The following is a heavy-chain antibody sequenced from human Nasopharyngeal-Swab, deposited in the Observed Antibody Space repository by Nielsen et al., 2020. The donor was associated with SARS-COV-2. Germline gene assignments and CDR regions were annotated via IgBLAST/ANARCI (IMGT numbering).Heavy chain of an antibody. CDR2: IYPGDSDT. J-gene: IGHJ4*02. Sequence: VRQMPGKGLEWMGIIYPGDSDTRYSPSFQGQVPISADKPISTAYLQWSSLKASDTAMYNCASPAGGGYFDYWGQGTLVTVSS. CDR3: ASPAGGGYFDY. V-gene: IGHV5-51*04. D-gene: IGHD3-16*01.